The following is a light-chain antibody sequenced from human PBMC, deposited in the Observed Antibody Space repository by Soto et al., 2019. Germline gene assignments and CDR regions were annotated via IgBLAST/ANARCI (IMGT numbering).Light chain of an antibody. CDR3: QQYNSYSGT. CDR1: QSISNS. J-gene: IGKJ1*01. Sequence: DVQVTMLVAALSASVRDRVTITCRASQSISNSLAWYQQKPGKAPNLLIYDASTLQGGVPSRFSGSGSGTEFTLTVTSLQPEDFAGYYCQQYNSYSGTSCQGT. CDR2: DAS. V-gene: IGKV1-5*01.